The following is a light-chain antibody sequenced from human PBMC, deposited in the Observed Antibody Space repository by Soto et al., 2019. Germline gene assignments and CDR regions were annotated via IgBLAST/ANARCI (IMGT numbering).Light chain of an antibody. CDR2: AAS. Sequence: ILLTQSPSSLSASVGDRVTITCRASQGIDSSFAWYQQKPGKAPKLLIYAASSLQSGVPSRFSGSGAGTDFTLTISSLQPEDFATYYCQQLHDYPITFGQGTRLEIK. V-gene: IGKV1-9*01. J-gene: IGKJ5*01. CDR1: QGIDSS. CDR3: QQLHDYPIT.